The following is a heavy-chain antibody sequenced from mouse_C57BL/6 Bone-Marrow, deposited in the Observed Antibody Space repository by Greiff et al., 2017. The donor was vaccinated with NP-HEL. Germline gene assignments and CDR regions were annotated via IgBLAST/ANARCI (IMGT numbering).Heavy chain of an antibody. V-gene: IGHV1-81*01. D-gene: IGHD1-1*01. CDR3: ARLGDYGSSYGDFDY. CDR1: GYTFTSYG. Sequence: QVQLQQSGAELARPGASVKLSCKASGYTFTSYGISWVKQRTGQGLEWIGEIYPRSGNTYYNEKFKGKATLTADKSSSTAYMELRSLTSEDSAVYFCARLGDYGSSYGDFDYWGQGTTLTVS. J-gene: IGHJ2*01. CDR2: IYPRSGNT.